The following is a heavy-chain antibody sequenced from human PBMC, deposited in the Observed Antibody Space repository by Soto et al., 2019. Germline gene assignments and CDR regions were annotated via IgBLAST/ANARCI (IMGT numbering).Heavy chain of an antibody. J-gene: IGHJ3*02. Sequence: QVQLQESGPGLVKPSQTLSLTCTVSGGSISSGGYYWSWIRQHPGKGLEWIGYIYYSGSTYYNPSLKSRVTISVDTSKNPFSLKLSSVTAADTAVYYCARIMVRGIHAFDIWGQGTMVTVSS. D-gene: IGHD3-10*01. CDR1: GGSISSGGYY. CDR3: ARIMVRGIHAFDI. CDR2: IYYSGST. V-gene: IGHV4-31*03.